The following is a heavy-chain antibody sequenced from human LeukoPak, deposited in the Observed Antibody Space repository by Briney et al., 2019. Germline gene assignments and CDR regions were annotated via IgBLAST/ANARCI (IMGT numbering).Heavy chain of an antibody. CDR2: IIPILGIA. V-gene: IGHV1-69*02. J-gene: IGHJ6*02. D-gene: IGHD5-18*01. Sequence: ASVKVSCKASGGTFSSYTISWVRQAPGQGLEWMGRIIPILGIASYAQKFQGRVTITADKSTSTAYMELSSLRSEDTAVYYCASSVDTAMVTTTYYYYDMDVWGQGTTVTVSS. CDR3: ASSVDTAMVTTTYYYYDMDV. CDR1: GGTFSSYT.